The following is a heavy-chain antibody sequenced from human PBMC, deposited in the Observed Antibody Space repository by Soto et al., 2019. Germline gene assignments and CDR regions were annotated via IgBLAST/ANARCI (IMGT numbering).Heavy chain of an antibody. V-gene: IGHV4-31*01. CDR2: IYYTGST. Sequence: QVQLQESGPGLVKPSQTLSLTCTVSGVSISNDVYYWTWIRQYPGKGREWVGYIYYTGSTYYNPALTSPVMMSVDTSKNQFSLKLSSLTAADTAVYYCARQGYGAYVFLAYWGQGTLVTVSS. D-gene: IGHD2-21*01. CDR3: ARQGYGAYVFLAY. CDR1: GVSISNDVYY. J-gene: IGHJ4*02.